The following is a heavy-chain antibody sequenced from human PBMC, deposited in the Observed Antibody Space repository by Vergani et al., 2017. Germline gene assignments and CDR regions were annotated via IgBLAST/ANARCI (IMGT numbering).Heavy chain of an antibody. CDR1: GFTFSSSG. V-gene: IGHV3-33*01. CDR3: ARGIVVVPGDAFDI. J-gene: IGHJ3*02. CDR2: IWYDGSNK. D-gene: IGHD2-2*01. Sequence: VQLLESGGGLVQPGGSLRLSCAALGFTFSSSGMHWVRQAPGKGLEWVAVIWYDGSNKYYADSVQGRFTISRDNSKNTLYLQMNSLRAEDTAVYYCARGIVVVPGDAFDIWGQGTMVTVSS.